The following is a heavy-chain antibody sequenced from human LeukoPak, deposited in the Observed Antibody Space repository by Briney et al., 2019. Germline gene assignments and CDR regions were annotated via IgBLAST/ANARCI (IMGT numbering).Heavy chain of an antibody. D-gene: IGHD1-7*01. CDR3: ASWNYAVADNFDY. Sequence: GGSLRLSCAASGFTFRSYSMNWVRQAPGKGLEWVAVISYDGSNKYYADSVKGRFTISRDNSKNTLYLQMNSLRAEDTAVYYCASWNYAVADNFDYWGQGTLVTVSS. V-gene: IGHV3-30*03. CDR1: GFTFRSYS. J-gene: IGHJ4*02. CDR2: ISYDGSNK.